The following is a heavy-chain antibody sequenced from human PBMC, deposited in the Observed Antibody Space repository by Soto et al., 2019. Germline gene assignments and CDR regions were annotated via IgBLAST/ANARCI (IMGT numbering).Heavy chain of an antibody. D-gene: IGHD4-17*01. CDR1: GFTFSSYG. Sequence: QVQLVESGGGVVQPGRSLRLSCAASGFTFSSYGMHWVRQAPGKGLEWVAVISYDGSNKYYADSVKGRFTISSDNSKNTLYLQMNSLRAEDTAVYYCAKSYYGGNPIQDYWGQGTLVTVSS. CDR3: AKSYYGGNPIQDY. V-gene: IGHV3-30*18. J-gene: IGHJ4*02. CDR2: ISYDGSNK.